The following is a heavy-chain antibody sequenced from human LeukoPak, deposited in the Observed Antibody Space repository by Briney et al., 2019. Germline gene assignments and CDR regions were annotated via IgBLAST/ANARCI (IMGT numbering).Heavy chain of an antibody. V-gene: IGHV4-61*01. J-gene: IGHJ4*02. Sequence: PSETLSLTCTVSGGSISSSSYYWSWIRQPPGKGLEWIGYIYYSGSTNYNPSLKSRVTISVDTSKNQFSLKLSSVTAADTAVYYCASSSIAPRFVMDYWGQGTLVTVSS. D-gene: IGHD6-6*01. CDR1: GGSISSSSYY. CDR2: IYYSGST. CDR3: ASSSIAPRFVMDY.